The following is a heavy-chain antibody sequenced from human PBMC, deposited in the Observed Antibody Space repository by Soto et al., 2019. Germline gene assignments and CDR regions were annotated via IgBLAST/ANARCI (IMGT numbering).Heavy chain of an antibody. Sequence: PSETLSLTCTVSGGSISSGDYYWSWIRQPPGKGLEWIGYIYYSGSTYYNPSLKSRVTISVDTSKNQFSLKLSSVTAADTAVYYCARDPTLLTITMTGAEGVLWGQGTLVTVSS. CDR3: ARDPTLLTITMTGAEGVL. J-gene: IGHJ4*02. V-gene: IGHV4-30-4*01. CDR1: GGSISSGDYY. D-gene: IGHD3-10*02. CDR2: IYYSGST.